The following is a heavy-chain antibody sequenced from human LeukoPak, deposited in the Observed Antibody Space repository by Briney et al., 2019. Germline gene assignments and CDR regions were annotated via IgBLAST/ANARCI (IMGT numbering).Heavy chain of an antibody. J-gene: IGHJ4*02. Sequence: GASVKVSCKASGYTFTGYYMHWVRQAPGQGLEWMGRINPNSGGTNYAQKFQGRVTMTRDTSISTAYMELSSLRSEDTAVYYCARLKYCTNGVCYAGFDYWGQGTLVTVSS. CDR3: ARLKYCTNGVCYAGFDY. V-gene: IGHV1-2*06. CDR1: GYTFTGYY. D-gene: IGHD2-8*01. CDR2: INPNSGGT.